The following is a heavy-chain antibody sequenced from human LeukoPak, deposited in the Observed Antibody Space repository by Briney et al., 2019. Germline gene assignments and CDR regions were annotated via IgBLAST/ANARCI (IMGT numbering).Heavy chain of an antibody. D-gene: IGHD6-13*01. CDR2: IYRTGSS. V-gene: IGHV4-59*12. CDR1: GDSMGENY. Sequence: SETLSLTCTVSGDSMGENYWSWIRQPPGKRLEYIGFIYRTGSSNYNPSLKSRVTMSIDTSKNQFSLKLSSVTAADTAVYYCASSIAAAGTGIDYWGQGTLVTVSS. J-gene: IGHJ4*02. CDR3: ASSIAAAGTGIDY.